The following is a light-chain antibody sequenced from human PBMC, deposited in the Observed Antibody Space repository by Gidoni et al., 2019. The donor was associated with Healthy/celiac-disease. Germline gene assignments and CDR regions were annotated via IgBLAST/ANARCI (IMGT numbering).Light chain of an antibody. Sequence: EIVLTQSPATRSLSPGESATLPGRARQSVSSYLAWYQQKPGPAPGLLIYDASNRATGIPARFSGSGSGTDFTLTISSREPEDFAVYYCQQRSNWPQVTFGGGTKVEIK. CDR2: DAS. J-gene: IGKJ4*01. CDR1: QSVSSY. V-gene: IGKV3-11*01. CDR3: QQRSNWPQVT.